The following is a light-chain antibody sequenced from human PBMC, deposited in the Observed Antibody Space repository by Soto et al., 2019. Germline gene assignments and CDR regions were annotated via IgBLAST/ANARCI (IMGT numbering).Light chain of an antibody. J-gene: IGLJ3*02. CDR2: AVS. CDR1: NSDVGRYNF. V-gene: IGLV2-11*01. Sequence: QSVLTQPRSVSGSPGQSVTISRTGTNSDVGRYNFVSWYQQLPGKAPKLLISAVSQRPSGVPDRFSGSKSGNTASLTISGLQADDEADYFCYSYTASDIWVFGGGTKLTVL. CDR3: YSYTASDIWV.